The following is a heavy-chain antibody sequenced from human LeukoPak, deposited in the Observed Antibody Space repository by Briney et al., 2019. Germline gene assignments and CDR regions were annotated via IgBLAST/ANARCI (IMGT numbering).Heavy chain of an antibody. CDR1: GGSISSSNW. Sequence: SETLSLTCAVSGGSISSSNWWSWVRQPPGKGLEWIGEINHSGSTSYNPSLESRVTISVDTSKNQFSLKLSSVTAADTAVYYCARGNWFDPWGQGTLVTVSS. J-gene: IGHJ5*02. CDR3: ARGNWFDP. V-gene: IGHV4-4*02. CDR2: INHSGST.